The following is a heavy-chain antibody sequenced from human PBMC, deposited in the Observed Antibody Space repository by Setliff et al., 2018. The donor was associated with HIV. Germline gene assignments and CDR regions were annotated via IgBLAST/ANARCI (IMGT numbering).Heavy chain of an antibody. CDR1: GYTFTSYY. CDR3: ASTLRYFDWFDAFDI. D-gene: IGHD3-9*01. Sequence: ASVKVSCKASGYTFTSYYMHWVRQAPGQGLEWMGIINPSGGSTSYARKFQGRVTMTRDTSTSTVYMELSSLRSEDTAVYYCASTLRYFDWFDAFDIWGQGTMVTVSS. J-gene: IGHJ3*02. V-gene: IGHV1-46*01. CDR2: INPSGGST.